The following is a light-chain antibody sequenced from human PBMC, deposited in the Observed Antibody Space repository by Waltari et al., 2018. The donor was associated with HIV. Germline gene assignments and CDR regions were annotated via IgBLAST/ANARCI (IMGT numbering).Light chain of an antibody. CDR3: AAWDDSLNGQVV. CDR2: GDD. V-gene: IGLV1-44*01. Sequence: HSVLTQPASVSATPGQRVTISCSGSGSNIGTNHRSWYQKFPGTAPQIFSFGDDQRPSGVPDRFSGSKSGTSASLTIIGLQSEDEATYFCAAWDDSLNGQVVFGGGTPLTVL. J-gene: IGLJ2*01. CDR1: GSNIGTNH.